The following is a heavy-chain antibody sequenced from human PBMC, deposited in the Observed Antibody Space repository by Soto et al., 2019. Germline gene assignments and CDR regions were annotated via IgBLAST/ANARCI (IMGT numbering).Heavy chain of an antibody. J-gene: IGHJ3*02. Sequence: GGSLRLSCAASGFTFSSYAMSWVRQAPGKGLEWVSAISGSGGSTYYADSVKGRFTISRDNSKNTLYLQMNSLRAEDTAVYYWAKKDSGWYSEFDIWGQGTMVNVSS. D-gene: IGHD6-19*01. CDR3: AKKDSGWYSEFDI. V-gene: IGHV3-23*01. CDR1: GFTFSSYA. CDR2: ISGSGGST.